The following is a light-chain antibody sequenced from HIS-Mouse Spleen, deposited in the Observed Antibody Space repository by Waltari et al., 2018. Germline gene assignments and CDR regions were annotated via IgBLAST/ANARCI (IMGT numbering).Light chain of an antibody. CDR2: EVS. V-gene: IGLV2-23*02. CDR3: CSYAGSSTWV. CDR1: SSDVGSYNL. Sequence: QSALTQPASVSGSPGQSITISCTGTSSDVGSYNLVSWYQQHPGKAPKLMIYEVSKRPAGVRNRFSGSKSGNTASLTISGLQAEDEADYYCCSYAGSSTWVFGGGTKLTVL. J-gene: IGLJ3*02.